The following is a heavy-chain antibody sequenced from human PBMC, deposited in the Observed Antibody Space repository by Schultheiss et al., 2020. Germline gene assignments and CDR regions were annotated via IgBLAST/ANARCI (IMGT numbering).Heavy chain of an antibody. J-gene: IGHJ4*02. D-gene: IGHD3-22*01. CDR3: ARDETFCDSSGYHYYFDY. V-gene: IGHV3-48*01. CDR2: ISSSSSTI. CDR1: GFTFSSYS. Sequence: ESLKISCAASGFTFSSYSMNWVRQAPGKGLEWVSYISSSSSTIYYADSVKGRFTISRDNAKNSLYLQMNSLRAEDTAVYYCARDETFCDSSGYHYYFDYWGQGTLVTVSS.